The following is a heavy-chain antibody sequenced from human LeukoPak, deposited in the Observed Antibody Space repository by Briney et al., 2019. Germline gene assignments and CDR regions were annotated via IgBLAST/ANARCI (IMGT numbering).Heavy chain of an antibody. V-gene: IGHV3-7*01. CDR3: ARDAPPAVGIGRSDS. Sequence: PGGSLRLSCAASGFTVSSDYMSWVRQAPGKGLEWVANIQQDGSQKNYVDSVKGRFTISRDNANSSLYLQMNNLRAEDTALYYCARDAPPAVGIGRSDSWGQGTLVTVSS. D-gene: IGHD6-13*01. J-gene: IGHJ4*02. CDR2: IQQDGSQK. CDR1: GFTVSSDY.